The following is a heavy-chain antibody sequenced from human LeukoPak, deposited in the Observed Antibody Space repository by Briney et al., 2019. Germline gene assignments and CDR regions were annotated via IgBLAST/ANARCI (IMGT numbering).Heavy chain of an antibody. CDR3: AKVSTMIVVVRGPFDY. V-gene: IGHV3-23*01. Sequence: PGGSLRLSCAASGFTFSSYAMTWVRQAPGKGREWFSAISGSGGSTYYADSVKGRFTISRDNSKNTMYLQMNSLRAEDTAVYYCAKVSTMIVVVRGPFDYWGQGTLVTVSS. CDR1: GFTFSSYA. CDR2: ISGSGGST. J-gene: IGHJ4*02. D-gene: IGHD3-22*01.